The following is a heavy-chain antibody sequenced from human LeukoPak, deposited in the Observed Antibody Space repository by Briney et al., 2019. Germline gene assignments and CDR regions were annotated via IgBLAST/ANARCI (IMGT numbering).Heavy chain of an antibody. J-gene: IGHJ6*02. V-gene: IGHV3-30-3*01. D-gene: IGHD2-2*01. CDR2: ISYDGSNK. CDR3: ARDLQDIVVVPAAASHYYYYGMDV. CDR1: GFTFSSYA. Sequence: PGGSLRLSCAASGFTFSSYAMHWVRQAPGKGLEWVAVISYDGSNKYYADSVKGRSTISRDNSKNTLYLQMNSLRAEDTAVYYCARDLQDIVVVPAAASHYYYYGMDVWGQGTTVTVSS.